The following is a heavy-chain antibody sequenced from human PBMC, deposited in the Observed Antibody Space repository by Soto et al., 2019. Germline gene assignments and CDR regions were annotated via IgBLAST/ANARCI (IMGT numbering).Heavy chain of an antibody. J-gene: IGHJ4*02. Sequence: WGSLRLSCAASVFTFSSYEMNWFRQAPGKGLEWVSYISSSGSTIYYADSVKGRFTISRDNAKNSLYLQMNSLRAEDTAVYYCARDQDYVWGSYRYNYFDYWGQGTLVTVSS. CDR1: VFTFSSYE. CDR2: ISSSGSTI. D-gene: IGHD3-16*02. CDR3: ARDQDYVWGSYRYNYFDY. V-gene: IGHV3-48*03.